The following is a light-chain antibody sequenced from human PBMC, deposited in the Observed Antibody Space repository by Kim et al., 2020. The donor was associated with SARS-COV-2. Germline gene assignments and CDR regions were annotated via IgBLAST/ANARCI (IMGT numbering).Light chain of an antibody. V-gene: IGKV4-1*01. Sequence: SLGERAAINCKSSQTVPKNYLAWYQHKPGQPPKLLIHWASARESGVPDRFSGSGSGTDFTLTINGVQAEDVAVYYCQQYHTAPQTFGQGTKVDIK. CDR1: QTVPKNY. CDR3: QQYHTAPQT. CDR2: WAS. J-gene: IGKJ1*01.